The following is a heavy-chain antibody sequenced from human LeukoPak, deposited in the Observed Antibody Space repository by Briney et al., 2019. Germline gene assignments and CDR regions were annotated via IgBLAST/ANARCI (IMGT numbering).Heavy chain of an antibody. CDR1: GGSISSYY. CDR3: ARHGQMVYATKYYYYYMDV. Sequence: PSETLSLTCTVSGGSISSYYWSWIRQPPGKGLEWIGYIHDSGSTNYNPSLKSRVTISVDTSKNQFSLKLDSMTAADTAVYYCARHGQMVYATKYYYYYMDVWGKGTTVTVSS. J-gene: IGHJ6*03. CDR2: IHDSGST. V-gene: IGHV4-59*08. D-gene: IGHD2-8*01.